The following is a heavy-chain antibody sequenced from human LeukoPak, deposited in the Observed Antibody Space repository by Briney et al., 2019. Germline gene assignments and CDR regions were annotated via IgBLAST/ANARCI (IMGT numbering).Heavy chain of an antibody. CDR2: IYPGDSDT. V-gene: IGHV5-51*01. D-gene: IGHD2-2*01. Sequence: GESLKISCKGSGYSFTSYWIGWVRQMPGKGLEWMGIIYPGDSDTRYSPSFQGQVTISADKSIRPAYLQWSSLKASDTAMYYCASVPAAHSEVWFDPWGQGTLVTVSS. CDR3: ASVPAAHSEVWFDP. J-gene: IGHJ5*02. CDR1: GYSFTSYW.